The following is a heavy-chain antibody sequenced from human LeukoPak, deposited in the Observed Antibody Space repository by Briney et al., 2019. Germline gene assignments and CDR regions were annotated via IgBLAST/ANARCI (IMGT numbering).Heavy chain of an antibody. D-gene: IGHD2-15*01. Sequence: GASVKVSCTASGGTFSSSAMSWVRQAPGKGLEWVSAISNNGGYTYYADSVQGRFTISRDNSKSTLCLQMNSLRAEDTAVYYCAKQLGYCSDGSCYFPYWGQGTLVTVSS. CDR1: GGTFSSSA. V-gene: IGHV3-23*01. CDR2: ISNNGGYT. J-gene: IGHJ4*02. CDR3: AKQLGYCSDGSCYFPY.